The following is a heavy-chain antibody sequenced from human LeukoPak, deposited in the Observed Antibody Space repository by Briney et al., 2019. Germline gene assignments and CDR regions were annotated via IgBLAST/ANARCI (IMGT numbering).Heavy chain of an antibody. V-gene: IGHV3-30*18. Sequence: PGRSLRLSCAASGFTFSSYGMHWVRQAPGKGLEWVAVISYDGSNKYYADSVKGRFTISRDNSKNTLYLQMNSLRAEDTAVYYCAKDPSPSYSSNWYGSPGYWGQGTLVTVSS. CDR1: GFTFSSYG. J-gene: IGHJ4*02. CDR2: ISYDGSNK. D-gene: IGHD6-13*01. CDR3: AKDPSPSYSSNWYGSPGY.